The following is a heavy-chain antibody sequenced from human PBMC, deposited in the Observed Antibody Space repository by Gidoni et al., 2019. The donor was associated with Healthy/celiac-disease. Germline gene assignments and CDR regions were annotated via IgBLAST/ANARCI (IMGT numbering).Heavy chain of an antibody. V-gene: IGHV3-21*01. CDR3: AREAVDGDFLDY. J-gene: IGHJ4*02. CDR1: GFTFSSYS. CDR2: IISSSSYI. Sequence: EVQMVESGGGLVKPGGSLRLSCADSGFTFSSYSMNWVRQAPGKGLEWVSSIISSSSYIYYADSVKGRFTISSDNAKNSLYLKMNSLRAEDTAGYYCAREAVDGDFLDYWGQGTLVTVSS. D-gene: IGHD4-17*01.